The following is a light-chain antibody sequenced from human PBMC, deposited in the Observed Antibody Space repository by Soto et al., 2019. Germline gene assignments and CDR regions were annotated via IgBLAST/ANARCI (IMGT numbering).Light chain of an antibody. CDR3: CSYAGNGAWV. CDR2: EVS. J-gene: IGLJ3*02. CDR1: SGDVGNYDL. Sequence: QSALTQPASVSGSPGQSITISCSGSSGDVGNYDLVSWYQQIPGKAPQLMIFEVSRRPSRVSDRFSGSKSGNTASLTISGLQAEDEGDFYCCSYAGNGAWVFGGGTKVPVL. V-gene: IGLV2-23*02.